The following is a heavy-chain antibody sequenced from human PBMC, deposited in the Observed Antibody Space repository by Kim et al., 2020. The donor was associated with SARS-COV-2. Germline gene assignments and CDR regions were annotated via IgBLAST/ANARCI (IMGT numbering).Heavy chain of an antibody. CDR3: AREKVGHYDSSGYFDY. CDR2: IYYSGST. J-gene: IGHJ4*02. Sequence: SETLSLTCTVSGGSISSGGYYWSWIRQHPGKGLEWIGYIYYSGSTYYNPSLKSRVTISVDTSKNQFSLKLSSVTAADTAVYYCAREKVGHYDSSGYFDYWGQGTLVTVSS. V-gene: IGHV4-31*03. CDR1: GGSISSGGYY. D-gene: IGHD3-22*01.